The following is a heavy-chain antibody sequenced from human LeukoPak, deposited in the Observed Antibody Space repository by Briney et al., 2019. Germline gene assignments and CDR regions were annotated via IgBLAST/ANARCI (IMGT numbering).Heavy chain of an antibody. J-gene: IGHJ4*02. CDR1: GFTFSSYA. CDR3: ATTITIFGVVKSRYQLGTETDY. Sequence: GGSLRLSCAASGFTFSSYAMHWVRQAPGKGLEWVAFIRYDGSNKYYADSVKGRFTISRDNSKNTLYLQMNSLRAEDTAVYYCATTITIFGVVKSRYQLGTETDYWGQGTLVTVSS. V-gene: IGHV3-30*02. CDR2: IRYDGSNK. D-gene: IGHD3-3*01.